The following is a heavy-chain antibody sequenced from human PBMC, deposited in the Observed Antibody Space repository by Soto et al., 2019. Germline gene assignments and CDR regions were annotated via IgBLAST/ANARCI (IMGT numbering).Heavy chain of an antibody. CDR3: ATATQYNWNYVKRNEYNWFDP. J-gene: IGHJ5*02. CDR1: GYTLTELS. D-gene: IGHD1-7*01. CDR2: FDPEDGET. V-gene: IGHV1-24*01. Sequence: ASVKVSCKVSGYTLTELSMHWVRQAPGKGLEWMGGFDPEDGETIYAQKFQGRVTMTEDTSTDTAYMELSSLISEDTAVYYCATATQYNWNYVKRNEYNWFDPWGQGTLVTVSS.